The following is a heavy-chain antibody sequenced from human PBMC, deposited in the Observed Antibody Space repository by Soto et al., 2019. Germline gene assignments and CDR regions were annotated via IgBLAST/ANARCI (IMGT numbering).Heavy chain of an antibody. Sequence: SETLSLTCTVSGGSISSYYWSWIRQPPGKGLEWIGYIYYSGSTNYNPSLKSRVTISVDTSKNQFSLKLSSVTAADTAVYYCARQRSIFGVVTTGYYFDYWGQGTLVTVSS. D-gene: IGHD3-3*01. J-gene: IGHJ4*02. CDR2: IYYSGST. CDR3: ARQRSIFGVVTTGYYFDY. CDR1: GGSISSYY. V-gene: IGHV4-59*08.